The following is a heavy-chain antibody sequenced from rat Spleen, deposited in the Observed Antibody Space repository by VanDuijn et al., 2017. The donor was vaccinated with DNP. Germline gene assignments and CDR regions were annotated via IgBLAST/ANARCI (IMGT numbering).Heavy chain of an antibody. CDR2: ISYDGVIT. Sequence: EVQLVESGGGLVQLGGSLKLSCAASGFTFSDYNMAWVRQAPKKGLEWVAYISYDGVITYYGDSVKGRFTISRDNAKSTLYLQMNSLRSEDMATYYCARTYNSGYGGFAYWGQGTLVTVSS. D-gene: IGHD4-3*01. CDR1: GFTFSDYN. V-gene: IGHV5-22*01. CDR3: ARTYNSGYGGFAY. J-gene: IGHJ3*01.